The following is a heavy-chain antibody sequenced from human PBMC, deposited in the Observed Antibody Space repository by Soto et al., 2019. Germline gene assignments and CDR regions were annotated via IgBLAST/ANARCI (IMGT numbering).Heavy chain of an antibody. CDR3: ARSRDGYNTFDN. J-gene: IGHJ4*02. CDR1: GGTFSSYT. V-gene: IGHV1-69*02. D-gene: IGHD5-12*01. CDR2: IIPILGIA. Sequence: SVKVACKASGGTFSSYTISWVRQAPGQGLKWMGRIIPILGIANYAQKFQGRVTITADKSTSTDYMELSSLRSEDTAVYYCARSRDGYNTFDNWGQGTMVTVSS.